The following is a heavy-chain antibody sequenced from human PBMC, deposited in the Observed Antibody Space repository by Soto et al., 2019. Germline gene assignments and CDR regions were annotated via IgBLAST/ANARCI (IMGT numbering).Heavy chain of an antibody. V-gene: IGHV4-59*01. D-gene: IGHD2-15*01. J-gene: IGHJ3*01. CDR2: IYYSGST. CDR1: GSSISTYY. Sequence: SAALFRTWTGPGSSISTYYWSWSRQPPGKGLEWIGYIYYSGSTNYNPSLKSRVPISIDTSKNQFSLKLSSVTAADTAVYYCARGVRPPVSVIVVPYGAFDFWGQGTLVTVSS. CDR3: ARGVRPPVSVIVVPYGAFDF.